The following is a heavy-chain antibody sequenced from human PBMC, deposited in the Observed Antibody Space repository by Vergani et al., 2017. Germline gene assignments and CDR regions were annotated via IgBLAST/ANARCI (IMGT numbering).Heavy chain of an antibody. CDR1: GGTFSSYA. D-gene: IGHD6-13*01. CDR2: INPSGGST. CDR3: ARDTEQQSSWFDP. J-gene: IGHJ5*02. V-gene: IGHV1-46*01. Sequence: QVQLVQSGAEVKKPGSSVKVSCKASGGTFSSYAISWVRQAPGQGLEWMGIINPSGGSTSYAQKFQGRVTMTRDTTTSTVYMELGSLRSDDTAEYYCARDTEQQSSWFDPWGQGTLVTVSS.